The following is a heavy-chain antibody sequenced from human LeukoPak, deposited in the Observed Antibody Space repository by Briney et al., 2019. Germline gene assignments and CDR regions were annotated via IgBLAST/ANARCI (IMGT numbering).Heavy chain of an antibody. CDR1: GFSFSVNW. CDR2: IKQDGSEK. D-gene: IGHD3-10*01. Sequence: PGGSLRLSCAASGFSFSVNWMSWVRQAPGKGPEWVASIKQDGSEKYYVDSVSGRFTISRDNAKNSLYLQMNSLRAEDTAVYYCAKGGYWGQGTLVTASS. J-gene: IGHJ4*02. CDR3: AKGGY. V-gene: IGHV3-7*01.